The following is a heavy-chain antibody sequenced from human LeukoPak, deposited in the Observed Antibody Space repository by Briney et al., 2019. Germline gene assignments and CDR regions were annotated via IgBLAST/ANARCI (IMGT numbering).Heavy chain of an antibody. J-gene: IGHJ4*02. Sequence: SETLPLTCTVSGGSISSGGYYWSWIRQHPGKGLEWIGYIYYSGSTYYNPSLKSRVTISVDTSKNQFSLKLSSVTAADTAVYYCARDSGNGFDYWGQGTLVTVSS. CDR3: ARDSGNGFDY. CDR2: IYYSGST. V-gene: IGHV4-31*03. D-gene: IGHD4-23*01. CDR1: GGSISSGGYY.